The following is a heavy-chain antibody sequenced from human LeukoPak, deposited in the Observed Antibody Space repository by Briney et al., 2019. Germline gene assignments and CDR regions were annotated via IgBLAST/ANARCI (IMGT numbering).Heavy chain of an antibody. V-gene: IGHV1-18*01. CDR2: ISAYSGNT. D-gene: IGHD5-24*01. CDR1: GYTFTIYG. J-gene: IGHJ4*02. Sequence: GASVNVSYRASGYTFTIYGISWVRQAPGQGREWMGWISAYSGNTNYAQKLQGRVTMTTDTSTSTAYMELRSLRSDDTAVYYCARDRSMATITPDYWGQGTLVTVSS. CDR3: ARDRSMATITPDY.